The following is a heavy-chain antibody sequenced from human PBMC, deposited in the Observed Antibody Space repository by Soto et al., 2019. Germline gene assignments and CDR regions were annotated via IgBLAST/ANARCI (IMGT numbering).Heavy chain of an antibody. CDR3: ARVYSGYGDAFDI. D-gene: IGHD5-12*01. CDR2: ISSSSSYI. CDR1: GFTFSSYS. V-gene: IGHV3-21*01. J-gene: IGHJ3*02. Sequence: GGSLRLSCAASGFTFSSYSMNWVRQAPGKGLEWVSSISSSSSYIYYADSVKGRFTISRDNAKNSLYLQMNSLRAEDTAVYYCARVYSGYGDAFDIWGQGTMVTVSS.